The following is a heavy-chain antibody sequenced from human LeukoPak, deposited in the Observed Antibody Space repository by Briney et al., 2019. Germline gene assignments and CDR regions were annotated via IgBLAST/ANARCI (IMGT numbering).Heavy chain of an antibody. J-gene: IGHJ4*02. V-gene: IGHV4-39*07. CDR3: ARDVGSSGWSPAPFFDY. D-gene: IGHD6-19*01. Sequence: SETLSLTCTVSGGSISSSSYYWGWIRQPPGKGLEWIGSIYYSGSTYYNPSLKSRVTISVDTSKNQFSLKLSSVTAADTAVYYCARDVGSSGWSPAPFFDYWGQGTLVTVSS. CDR1: GGSISSSSYY. CDR2: IYYSGST.